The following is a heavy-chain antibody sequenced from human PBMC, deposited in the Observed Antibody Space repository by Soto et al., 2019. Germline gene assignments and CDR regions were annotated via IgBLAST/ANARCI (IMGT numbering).Heavy chain of an antibody. CDR3: ARQHTPGGGFDI. D-gene: IGHD2-15*01. CDR2: IYPGDSDT. CDR1: GYSFTSYW. Sequence: ESPKISCMGSGYSFTSYWIGWVRQMPGKGLAWMGIIYPGDSDTRYSPSFQGQVTISADQSISTAYLQWSSLKASDTAMYYCARQHTPGGGFDIWGQGTMVTVSS. J-gene: IGHJ3*02. V-gene: IGHV5-51*01.